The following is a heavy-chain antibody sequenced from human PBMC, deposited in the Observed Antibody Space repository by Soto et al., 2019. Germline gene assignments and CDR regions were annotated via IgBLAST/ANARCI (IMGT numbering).Heavy chain of an antibody. Sequence: GWSPRLSCASSVFTFISHSMNWVRQAPGKGLEWVSYISLNLQTIYYADSVKGRFTISRDNAKNSLYLQMNTLTAEDTAVYYCTRDLTGYAMDVWGQGTTVTVSS. CDR3: TRDLTGYAMDV. D-gene: IGHD2-2*01. V-gene: IGHV3-48*03. CDR2: ISLNLQTI. CDR1: VFTFISHS. J-gene: IGHJ6*02.